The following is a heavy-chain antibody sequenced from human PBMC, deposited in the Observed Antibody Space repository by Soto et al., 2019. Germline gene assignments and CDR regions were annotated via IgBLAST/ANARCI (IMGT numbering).Heavy chain of an antibody. D-gene: IGHD3-9*01. CDR3: ARGDPYYDILTGSTNYYYYGMDV. CDR1: GGTFSSYA. V-gene: IGHV1-69*13. CDR2: IIPIFGTA. Sequence: SVKVSCKASGGTFSSYAISCVRQAPGQGLEWMGGIIPIFGTANYAQKFQGRVTITADESTSTAYMELSSLRSEDTAVYYCARGDPYYDILTGSTNYYYYGMDVWGQGTTVTVSS. J-gene: IGHJ6*02.